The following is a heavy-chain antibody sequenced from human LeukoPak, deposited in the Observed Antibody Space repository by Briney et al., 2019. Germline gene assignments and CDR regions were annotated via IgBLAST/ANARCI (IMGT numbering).Heavy chain of an antibody. CDR1: GFTFSSYG. V-gene: IGHV3-33*01. CDR3: ARGDVDIVVVPAAIDYSGYDYYYFDY. D-gene: IGHD2-2*01. J-gene: IGHJ4*02. CDR2: IWYDGSNK. Sequence: GGSLRLSCAASGFTFSSYGMHWVRQAPGKGLEWVAVIWYDGSNKYYADSVKGRFTISRDNSKNTLYLQMNSLRAEDTAVYYCARGDVDIVVVPAAIDYSGYDYYYFDYWGQGTLVTVSP.